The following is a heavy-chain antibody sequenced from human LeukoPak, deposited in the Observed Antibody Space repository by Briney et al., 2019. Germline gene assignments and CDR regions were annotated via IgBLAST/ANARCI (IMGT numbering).Heavy chain of an antibody. D-gene: IGHD1-26*01. CDR3: ARVKGGSYYGTAEGFDY. V-gene: IGHV3-74*01. J-gene: IGHJ4*02. CDR1: GFTFSSYW. CDR2: INSDGSST. Sequence: GGSLRLSCAVSGFTFSSYWMHWVRQGPGKGLVLVSRINSDGSSTNYAYSVKGRFTISRDNAKNTLYLQMNSLRGEDTAVYYCARVKGGSYYGTAEGFDYWGQGTLVTVSS.